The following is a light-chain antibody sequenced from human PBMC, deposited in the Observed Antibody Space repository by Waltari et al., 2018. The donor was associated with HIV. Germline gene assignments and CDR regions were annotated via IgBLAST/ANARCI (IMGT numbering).Light chain of an antibody. CDR2: SNN. J-gene: IGLJ3*02. V-gene: IGLV1-44*01. CDR1: SSNIGSNT. CDR3: ATWDDSLNAWV. Sequence: QSVLTQPPSASGTPGQRVPIPSSGSSSNIGSNTVNWYQLLPGTAPKLLIYSNNQRPSGVPDRFSGSKSGPSASLAISGLQSEDEADYYCATWDDSLNAWVFGGGTKLTVL.